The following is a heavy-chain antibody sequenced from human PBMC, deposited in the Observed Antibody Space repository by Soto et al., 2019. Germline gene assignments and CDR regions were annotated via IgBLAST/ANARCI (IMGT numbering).Heavy chain of an antibody. Sequence: KTSETLSLTCTVSGGSISSYYWSWIRQPPGKGLEWIGYIYYSGSTNYNPSLKSRVTISVDTSKNQFSLKLSSVTAADTAVYYCARHPDTHFKVFDPYLDYWGQGTLVTVSS. J-gene: IGHJ4*02. V-gene: IGHV4-59*01. CDR3: ARHPDTHFKVFDPYLDY. CDR2: IYYSGST. CDR1: GGSISSYY. D-gene: IGHD5-18*01.